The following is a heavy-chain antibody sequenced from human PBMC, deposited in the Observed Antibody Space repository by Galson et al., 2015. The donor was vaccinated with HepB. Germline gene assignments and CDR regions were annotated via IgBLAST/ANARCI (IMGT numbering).Heavy chain of an antibody. CDR2: IIPISGTT. D-gene: IGHD1-26*01. CDR1: GGTFSHYA. V-gene: IGHV1-69*13. J-gene: IGHJ5*02. CDR3: ASAGTYFRRRSFDP. Sequence: SVKVSCKASGGTFSHYAINWVRQAPGQGLEWMGGIIPISGTTNYGQKFQGRVTITADESTSTAYMELSSLRSKDAAVYYCASAGTYFRRRSFDPWGQGTLVIVSS.